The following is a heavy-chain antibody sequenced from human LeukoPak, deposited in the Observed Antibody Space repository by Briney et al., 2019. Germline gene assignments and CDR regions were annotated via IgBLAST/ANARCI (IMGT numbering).Heavy chain of an antibody. J-gene: IGHJ5*02. CDR1: GGSISSYY. D-gene: IGHD3-22*01. CDR2: IYYSGST. Sequence: SETPSLTCTVSGGSISSYYWSWIRQPPGKGLEWIGYIYYSGSTNYNPSLKSRVTISVDTSKNQFSLKLSSVTAADTAVYYCARASWYYDSSGYYYGNWFDPWGQGTLVTVSS. CDR3: ARASWYYDSSGYYYGNWFDP. V-gene: IGHV4-59*01.